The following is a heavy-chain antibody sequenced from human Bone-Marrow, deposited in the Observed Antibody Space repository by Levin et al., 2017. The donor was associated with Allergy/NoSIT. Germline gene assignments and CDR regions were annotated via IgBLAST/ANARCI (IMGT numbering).Heavy chain of an antibody. CDR2: IWYDGSNK. J-gene: IGHJ6*02. CDR1: GFTFSSYG. Sequence: GESLKISCAASGFTFSSYGMHWVRQAPGKGLEWVAVIWYDGSNKYYADSVKGRFTISRDNSKNTLYLQMNSLRAEDTAVYYCARVLCSSSPDYYYYGMDVWGQGTTVTVSS. CDR3: ARVLCSSSPDYYYYGMDV. D-gene: IGHD6-6*01. V-gene: IGHV3-33*01.